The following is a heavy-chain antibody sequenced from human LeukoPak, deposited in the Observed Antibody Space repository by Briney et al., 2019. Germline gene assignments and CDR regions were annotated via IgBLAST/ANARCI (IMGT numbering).Heavy chain of an antibody. CDR3: ARLPPLGYCSGGSCPDPFDI. J-gene: IGHJ3*02. CDR1: GGSISSSSYY. V-gene: IGHV4-39*01. CDR2: IYYSGST. Sequence: SETLSLTCTVSGGSISSSSYYWGWIRQPPGKGLEWIGSIYYSGSTYYNPSLKSRVTISVDMSKNQFSLKLSSVTAADTAVYYCARLPPLGYCSGGSCPDPFDIWGQGTMVTVSS. D-gene: IGHD2-15*01.